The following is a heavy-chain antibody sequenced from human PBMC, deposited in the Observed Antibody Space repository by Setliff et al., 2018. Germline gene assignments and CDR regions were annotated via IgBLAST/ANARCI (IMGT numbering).Heavy chain of an antibody. CDR3: ARKVEQWLTPHFDY. CDR2: FHTGGAT. D-gene: IGHD6-19*01. Sequence: SETLSLTCSVSGGSISSGGFYWSWIRQSAGRGLEWIGHFHTGGATDYNPSLKSRVTMSVDVSKSQFSLRLSSVTAADTAVYYCARKVEQWLTPHFDYWGQGALVTVSS. J-gene: IGHJ4*02. CDR1: GGSISSGGFY. V-gene: IGHV4-61*09.